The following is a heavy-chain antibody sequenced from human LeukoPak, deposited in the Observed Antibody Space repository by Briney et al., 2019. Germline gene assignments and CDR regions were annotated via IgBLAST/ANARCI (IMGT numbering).Heavy chain of an antibody. D-gene: IGHD1-26*01. J-gene: IGHJ3*01. Sequence: SETLSLTCTVSGASISSQYWGWIRQPPGKGLEWIGSIYYSGSTYYNPSLKSRVTISVDTSKNQFSLKLSSVTAADTAVYYCARGGSYGDAFDVWGQGTMVTVSS. V-gene: IGHV4-59*05. CDR1: GASISSQY. CDR3: ARGGSYGDAFDV. CDR2: IYYSGST.